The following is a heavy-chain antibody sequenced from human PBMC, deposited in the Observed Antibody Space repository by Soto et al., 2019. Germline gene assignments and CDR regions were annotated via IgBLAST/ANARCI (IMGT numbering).Heavy chain of an antibody. CDR2: IIPIFGTA. J-gene: IGHJ4*02. CDR3: AGDGDLIAAVHSSYFAY. V-gene: IGHV1-69*01. D-gene: IGHD6-13*01. CDR1: GGTFRSYA. Sequence: QVQLVQSGAEVKKPGSSVKVSCKASGGTFRSYAISWVRQAPGHGLEWLGGIIPIFGTADYAQKFQGRGTITADESTSTAYRELSSLRSEDTAGYYCAGDGDLIAAVHSSYFAYWGQGTMVTVS.